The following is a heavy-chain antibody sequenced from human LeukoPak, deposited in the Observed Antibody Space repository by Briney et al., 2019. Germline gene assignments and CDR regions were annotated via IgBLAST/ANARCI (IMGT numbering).Heavy chain of an antibody. CDR2: IHHSGST. V-gene: IGHV4-38-2*02. J-gene: IGHJ3*02. CDR3: AREFDDASGYAGPFDI. D-gene: IGHD3-22*01. Sequence: PSETLSLTCAVSGYSISSGYHWAWIRQPPGKGLEWIGSIHHSGSTYYSPSLMGPVTISLDTSNNQFSLRLSSVTAADTAVYYCAREFDDASGYAGPFDIWGQGTMVTVSS. CDR1: GYSISSGYH.